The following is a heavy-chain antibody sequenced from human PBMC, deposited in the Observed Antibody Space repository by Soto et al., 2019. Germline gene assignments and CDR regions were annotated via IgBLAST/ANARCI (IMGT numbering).Heavy chain of an antibody. Sequence: QVQLVQSGAEVKKPGASVKVSCKASGYTFTSYGISWVRQAPGQGLEWMGWISAYNGNTNYAQKRQGRVTMTTDTPTSTAYMELRNLRSDDTAVYYCARDGTNYDYIWGSYRYSLYWGQGTLVTVSS. J-gene: IGHJ4*02. CDR2: ISAYNGNT. D-gene: IGHD3-16*02. CDR3: ARDGTNYDYIWGSYRYSLY. CDR1: GYTFTSYG. V-gene: IGHV1-18*01.